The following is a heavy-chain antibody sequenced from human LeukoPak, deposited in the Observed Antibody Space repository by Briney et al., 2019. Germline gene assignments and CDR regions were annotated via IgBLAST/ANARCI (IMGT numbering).Heavy chain of an antibody. V-gene: IGHV3-30-3*01. D-gene: IGHD6-19*01. CDR1: GFTFSSYA. CDR2: MSYDGSNK. J-gene: IGHJ5*02. Sequence: SGGSLRLSCAASGFTFSSYAMHWVRQAPGKGLEWVAVMSYDGSNKYYADSVKGRFTISRDNSKNTLYLQMNSLRAEDTAVYYCARVFSSDNWFDLWGQGTLVTVSS. CDR3: ARVFSSDNWFDL.